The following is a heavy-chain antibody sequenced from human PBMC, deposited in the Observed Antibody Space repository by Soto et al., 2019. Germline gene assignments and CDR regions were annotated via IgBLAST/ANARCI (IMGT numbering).Heavy chain of an antibody. CDR1: GGSFSDWY. V-gene: IGHV4-34*01. CDR3: ARTTASYTYGATYYYFDY. CDR2: TNRSGST. D-gene: IGHD2-8*01. J-gene: IGHJ4*02. Sequence: PSETLSLTCAVYGGSFSDWYWSWIRQPPGKRLEWIGETNRSGSTTYSPSLKSRVTMSIDTSKNQFSLKLTSVTAADTAMYYCARTTASYTYGATYYYFDYWGQGTLVTVSS.